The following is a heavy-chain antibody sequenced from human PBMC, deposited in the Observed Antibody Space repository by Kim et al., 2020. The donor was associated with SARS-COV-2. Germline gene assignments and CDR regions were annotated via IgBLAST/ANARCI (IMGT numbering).Heavy chain of an antibody. CDR2: INHSGST. CDR1: GGSFSGYY. D-gene: IGHD4-4*01. J-gene: IGHJ4*02. Sequence: SETLSLTCAVYGGSFSGYYWSWIRQPPGKGLEWIGEINHSGSTNYNPSLKSRVTISVDTSKNQFSLKLSSVTAADTAVYYCARVLGRTYSDYWGQGTLVTVSS. V-gene: IGHV4-34*01. CDR3: ARVLGRTYSDY.